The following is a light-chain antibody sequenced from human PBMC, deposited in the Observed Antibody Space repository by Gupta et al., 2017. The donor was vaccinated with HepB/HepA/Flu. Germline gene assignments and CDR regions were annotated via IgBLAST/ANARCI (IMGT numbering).Light chain of an antibody. CDR1: QSVTRN. V-gene: IGKV3-15*01. Sequence: EIVMTQSQATLSVSPGERAILSCRASQSVTRNLAWYQQKPGQAPRLLIYGTSTRATGIPARFSGSGSGTDFTLTISSLQSEDFAVYYCQQYNDWPPCTFGQGTKVEIK. J-gene: IGKJ2*02. CDR2: GTS. CDR3: QQYNDWPPCT.